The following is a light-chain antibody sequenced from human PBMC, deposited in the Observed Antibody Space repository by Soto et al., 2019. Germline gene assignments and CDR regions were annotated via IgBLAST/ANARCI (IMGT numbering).Light chain of an antibody. CDR3: RSYESSNNFYV. CDR2: EVT. Sequence: QSALAQPPSASGSPGQSVTISCTGTSSDVGAYPYVSWYQHHPGNAPKLMIFEVTKRPSGVPDRFSGSKSGTSASLPVSRLQAEDEAYYYCRSYESSNNFYVFGTGTKVTVL. J-gene: IGLJ1*01. CDR1: SSDVGAYPY. V-gene: IGLV2-8*01.